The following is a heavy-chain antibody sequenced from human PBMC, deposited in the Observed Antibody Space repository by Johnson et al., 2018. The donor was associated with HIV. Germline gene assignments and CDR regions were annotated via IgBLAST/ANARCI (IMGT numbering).Heavy chain of an antibody. CDR1: GLTFDDYT. CDR3: ARAKVARGAEGWAFDI. V-gene: IGHV3-20*04. J-gene: IGHJ3*02. D-gene: IGHD3-10*01. Sequence: VQLVESGGVVVQPGGSLRLSCAASGLTFDDYTIHWVRQAPGQGLDWVSGITWNGGSTGYADSVKGRFTISSDNAKNSLYLQMNSLRAEDTALYYCARAKVARGAEGWAFDIWGQGTMVTVSS. CDR2: ITWNGGST.